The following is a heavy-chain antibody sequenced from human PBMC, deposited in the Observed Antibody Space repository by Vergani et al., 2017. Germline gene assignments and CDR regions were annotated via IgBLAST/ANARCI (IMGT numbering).Heavy chain of an antibody. CDR2: IYHSGST. J-gene: IGHJ5*02. D-gene: IGHD1-1*01. V-gene: IGHV4-38-2*01. CDR1: GYSISSGYY. CDR3: ARHFGTTGTTGWFDP. Sequence: QVQLQESGPGLVKPSETLSLTCAVSGYSISSGYYWGWIRQPPGKGLEWIGSIYHSGSTYYNPSLKSRVTISVDTSKNQFSLKLSSVAAADTAVYYWARHFGTTGTTGWFDPWGQGTLVTVSS.